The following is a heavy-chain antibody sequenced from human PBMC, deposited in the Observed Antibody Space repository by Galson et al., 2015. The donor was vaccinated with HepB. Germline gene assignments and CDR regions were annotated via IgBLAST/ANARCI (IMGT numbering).Heavy chain of an antibody. CDR3: AREGYDYVWGSFDY. J-gene: IGHJ4*02. V-gene: IGHV3-7*03. D-gene: IGHD3-16*01. Sequence: SLRLSCAASGFTFSSYWMSWVRQAPGKGLEWVANIKQDGSEKYYVDSVKGRFTISRDNAKNSLYLQMNSLRAEDTAVYYCAREGYDYVWGSFDYWGQGTLVTVSS. CDR2: IKQDGSEK. CDR1: GFTFSSYW.